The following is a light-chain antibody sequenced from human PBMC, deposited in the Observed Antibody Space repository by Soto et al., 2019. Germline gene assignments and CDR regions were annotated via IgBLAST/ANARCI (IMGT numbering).Light chain of an antibody. V-gene: IGLV2-8*01. CDR3: SSYAGSNNLV. Sequence: QSVLTQPPSASGAPGQSVTISCTGTXXDVGGYNYVSWYQQHPGKAPKLMIHEVTKRPSGVPDRFSGSKSGNTASLTVSGLQAEDEADYYCSSYAGSNNLVFGGGTKLTVL. J-gene: IGLJ2*01. CDR1: XXDVGGYNY. CDR2: EVT.